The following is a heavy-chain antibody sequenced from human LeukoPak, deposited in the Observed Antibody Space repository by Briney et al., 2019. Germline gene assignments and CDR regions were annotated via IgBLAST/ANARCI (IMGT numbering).Heavy chain of an antibody. D-gene: IGHD3-10*01. CDR3: ARDPYQDYYGRFDP. CDR2: IWDDGNNK. J-gene: IGHJ5*02. V-gene: IGHV3-33*01. CDR1: GFSFSNHG. Sequence: GGSLRLSCAASGFSFSNHGMHWARQAPGKRLEWVAVIWDDGNNKRYANSVNGRFTISRDNSENTLYLQMNGLTAEDTAMYYCARDPYQDYYGRFDPWGQGTLVIVSS.